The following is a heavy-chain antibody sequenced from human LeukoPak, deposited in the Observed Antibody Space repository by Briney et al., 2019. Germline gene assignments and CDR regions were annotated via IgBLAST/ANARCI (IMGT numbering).Heavy chain of an antibody. V-gene: IGHV3-30*02. CDR1: GFTFSGYG. CDR3: ARDFIGSTDESVRSGWYLFDY. J-gene: IGHJ4*02. D-gene: IGHD6-19*01. Sequence: SGGSLRLSCAASGFTFSGYGMHWVRQAPGKGLEWVAFVRYDGSNEYYADSVKGRFTISRDKSKNTLSLQMNGLRVEDTAVYYCARDFIGSTDESVRSGWYLFDYWGQGTQVTVSS. CDR2: VRYDGSNE.